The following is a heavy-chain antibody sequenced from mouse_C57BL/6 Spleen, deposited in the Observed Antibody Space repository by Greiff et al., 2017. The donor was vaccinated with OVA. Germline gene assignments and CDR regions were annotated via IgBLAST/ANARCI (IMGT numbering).Heavy chain of an antibody. V-gene: IGHV1-64*01. CDR1: GYTFTSYW. CDR3: ARDGLLQDYFDY. J-gene: IGHJ2*01. CDR2: IHPNSGST. D-gene: IGHD2-3*01. Sequence: QVQLKESGAELVKPGASVKLSCKASGYTFTSYWMHWVKQRPGQGLEWIGMIHPNSGSTNYNEKFKSKATLTVDKSSSTAYMQLSSLTSEDSAVYYCARDGLLQDYFDYWGQGTTLTVSS.